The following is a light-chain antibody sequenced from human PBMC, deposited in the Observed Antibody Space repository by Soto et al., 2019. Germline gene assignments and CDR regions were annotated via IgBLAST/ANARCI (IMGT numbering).Light chain of an antibody. Sequence: QLVLTQPPSVSGSPGQSVTISCTGTSSDVGSYNRVSWYQQPPGTAPKLMIYEVSNRPSGVPDRFSGSKSGNTASLTISGLQAEDEADYYCSLYTSSSTVFGGGTKVTVL. CDR3: SLYTSSSTV. CDR1: SSDVGSYNR. V-gene: IGLV2-18*01. CDR2: EVS. J-gene: IGLJ2*01.